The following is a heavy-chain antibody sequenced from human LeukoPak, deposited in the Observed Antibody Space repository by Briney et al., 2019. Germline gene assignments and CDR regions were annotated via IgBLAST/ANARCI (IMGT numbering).Heavy chain of an antibody. CDR2: IYYSGSN. CDR3: ARVAEAWFDP. CDR1: GGSISSYY. V-gene: IGHV4-59*01. Sequence: SETLSLTCTVSGGSISSYYGSWLRQPPGKGLEWIGYIYYSGSNNYNPPLRSRVTISVDTSKNQFSLKLSSVTAADTAVYYCARVAEAWFDPWGQGTLVTVSS. J-gene: IGHJ5*02.